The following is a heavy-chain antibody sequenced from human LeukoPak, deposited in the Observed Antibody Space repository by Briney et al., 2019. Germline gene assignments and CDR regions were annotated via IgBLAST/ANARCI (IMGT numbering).Heavy chain of an antibody. CDR1: GYTFTGYY. CDR3: AREPVSSVDIVATSFDY. D-gene: IGHD5-12*01. J-gene: IGHJ4*02. Sequence: ASVTVSCTASGYTFTGYYMHWVRQAPGQGLEWMGWINPNSGGTNYAQKFQGRVTMTRDTSISTAYMELSRLRSDDTAVYYCAREPVSSVDIVATSFDYWGQGTLVTVSS. CDR2: INPNSGGT. V-gene: IGHV1-2*02.